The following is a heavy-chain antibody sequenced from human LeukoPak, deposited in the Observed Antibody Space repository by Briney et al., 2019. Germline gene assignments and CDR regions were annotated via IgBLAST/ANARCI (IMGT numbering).Heavy chain of an antibody. CDR1: GYTLTELS. Sequence: ASVKVSCMVSGYTLTELSMHWVRQAPGKGLEWMGGFDPEDGETSYAQKFQGRVTMTEDTSTDTDYMELSSLRSENTAVYYCATIYCSGGSCYSVAWFDPWGQGTLVTVSS. V-gene: IGHV1-24*01. CDR3: ATIYCSGGSCYSVAWFDP. CDR2: FDPEDGET. D-gene: IGHD2-15*01. J-gene: IGHJ5*02.